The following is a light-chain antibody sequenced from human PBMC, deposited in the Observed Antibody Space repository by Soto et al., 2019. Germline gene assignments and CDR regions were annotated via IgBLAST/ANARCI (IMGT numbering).Light chain of an antibody. Sequence: DIVLTQSPGTLSLSPGERATLSFRARQSVSSSYLAWYQQKPGQAPRLLIYGASSRATGIPDRFSGSGSGTDFTLTISRLEPEDFAVYYCQQYGSSPTFGQGTKVDIK. CDR3: QQYGSSPT. CDR2: GAS. J-gene: IGKJ1*01. V-gene: IGKV3-20*01. CDR1: QSVSSSY.